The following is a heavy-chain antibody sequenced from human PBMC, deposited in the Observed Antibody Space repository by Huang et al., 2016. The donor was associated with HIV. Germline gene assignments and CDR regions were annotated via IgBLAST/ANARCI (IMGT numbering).Heavy chain of an antibody. J-gene: IGHJ4*02. CDR2: INHGGTT. Sequence: QVQLQQWGAGLLKPSETLSLPCAVYGGSVRGYFWSWIRQPPGKGLEWVGEINHGGTTNYNPSLKRRVSMSVDTSKNQFSLKLTSVTAADTGLYFCARGGAAAGAFWGQGSLVTVSS. D-gene: IGHD6-13*01. V-gene: IGHV4-34*01. CDR3: ARGGAAAGAF. CDR1: GGSVRGYF.